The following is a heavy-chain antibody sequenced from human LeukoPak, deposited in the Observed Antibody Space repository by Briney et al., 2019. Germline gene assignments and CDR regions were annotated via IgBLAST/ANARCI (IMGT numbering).Heavy chain of an antibody. CDR1: GFTFSRHG. V-gene: IGHV3-23*01. Sequence: GGSLRLSCAASGFTFSRHGMSWVRQAPGKGLEWVSAISGSGGSTYYADSVKGRFTISRDNSKNTLYLQMNSLRAVDTAVYYCAKCILTGYYKGYMDVWGKGTTVTISS. CDR3: AKCILTGYYKGYMDV. D-gene: IGHD3-9*01. J-gene: IGHJ6*03. CDR2: ISGSGGST.